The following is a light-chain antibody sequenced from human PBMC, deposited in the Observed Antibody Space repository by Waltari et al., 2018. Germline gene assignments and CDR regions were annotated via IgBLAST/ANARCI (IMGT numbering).Light chain of an antibody. CDR2: AAS. J-gene: IGKJ4*01. CDR3: QQYSDWPPLT. V-gene: IGKV3-15*01. CDR1: QSLSRK. Sequence: EILMTQSPGTLSVSPGETATLSCRASQSLSRKLAWYQLKPGQAPRLLIYAASTGATGIPARFSGSGSGTEFTLTISSLQSEDFAVYYCQQYSDWPPLTFGGGTKVEIK.